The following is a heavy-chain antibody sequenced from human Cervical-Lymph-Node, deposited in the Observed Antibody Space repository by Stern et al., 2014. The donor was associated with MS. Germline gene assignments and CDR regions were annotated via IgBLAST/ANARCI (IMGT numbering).Heavy chain of an antibody. CDR2: IFWNDEK. Sequence: QVTLRESGPVLVKPTETLTLTCTVSGFSLSNARMGVSWIRQPPGQALEWLVHIFWNDEKSYSTSLKSRRTISKDTSKSQVVLTMTNMDPVDTATYYCARIGEEYSYGYMGFDYWGQGTLVTVSS. V-gene: IGHV2-26*01. D-gene: IGHD5-18*01. CDR3: ARIGEEYSYGYMGFDY. J-gene: IGHJ4*02. CDR1: GFSLSNARMG.